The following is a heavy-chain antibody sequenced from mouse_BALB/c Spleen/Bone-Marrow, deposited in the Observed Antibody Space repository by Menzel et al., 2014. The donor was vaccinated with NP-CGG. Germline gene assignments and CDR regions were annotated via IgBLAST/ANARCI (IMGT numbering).Heavy chain of an antibody. CDR1: GFTSSSFG. V-gene: IGHV5-17*02. Sequence: EVQVVESGGGLVQPGGSRKLSCAASGFTSSSFGMHWVRQAPEKGLEWVAYISSGSSTIYYADTVKGRFTISRDNPKNTLFLQMTSLRSEDTAMYYCARMYFDYWGQGTTFTVSS. J-gene: IGHJ2*01. CDR2: ISSGSSTI. CDR3: ARMYFDY.